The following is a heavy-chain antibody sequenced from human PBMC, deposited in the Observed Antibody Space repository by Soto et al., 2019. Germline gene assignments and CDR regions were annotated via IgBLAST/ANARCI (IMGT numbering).Heavy chain of an antibody. D-gene: IGHD2-15*01. V-gene: IGHV4-34*01. CDR2: IHHSGKS. CDR3: ARGQWSDRLLN. Sequence: SETLSLTCAVSGDSISPSYWTWIRQPPGTGLEWIGEIHHSGKSNYNPSLRSRVTISVDTSKNQFSLKLTSVTAADTAVYYCARGQWSDRLLNWGRGTLVTVSS. CDR1: GDSISPSY. J-gene: IGHJ4*02.